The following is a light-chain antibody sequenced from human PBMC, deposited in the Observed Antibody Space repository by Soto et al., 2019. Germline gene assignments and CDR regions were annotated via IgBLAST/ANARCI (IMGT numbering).Light chain of an antibody. CDR1: TSDVGAYNY. V-gene: IGLV2-14*01. Sequence: QSALTQPASVSGSPGQSVSISCTGSTSDVGAYNYVAWYQHKPGKAPRLLIYEVDHRPSGISPRFSGSKSGNPGSLTISGLQTDDEADYYCSLYTVIKTAVFGGGTKLTVL. J-gene: IGLJ3*02. CDR3: SLYTVIKTAV. CDR2: EVD.